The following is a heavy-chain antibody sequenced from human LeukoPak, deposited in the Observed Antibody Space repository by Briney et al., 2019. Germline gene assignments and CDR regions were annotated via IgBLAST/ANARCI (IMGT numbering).Heavy chain of an antibody. CDR3: AKGGDIAAAGPFDY. CDR1: GFTFSSYW. D-gene: IGHD6-13*01. V-gene: IGHV3-7*01. Sequence: GSLRLSCAAPGFTFSSYWMSWVRQAPGKGLEWVANIKQDGSEKYYVDSVKGRFTISRDNAKNSLYLQMNSLRAEDTAVYYCAKGGDIAAAGPFDYWGQGTLVTVSS. CDR2: IKQDGSEK. J-gene: IGHJ4*02.